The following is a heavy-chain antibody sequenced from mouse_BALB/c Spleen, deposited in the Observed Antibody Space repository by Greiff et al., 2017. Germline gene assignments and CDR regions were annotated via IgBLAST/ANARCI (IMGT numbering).Heavy chain of an antibody. J-gene: IGHJ1*01. CDR3: ASPGSSYWYFDV. CDR1: GYSITSDYA. CDR2: ISYSGST. Sequence: VQLKESGPGLVKPSQSLSLTCTVTGYSITSDYAWNWIRQFPGNKLEWMGYISYSGSTSYNPSLKSRISITRDTSKNQFFLQLNSVTTEDTATYYCASPGSSYWYFDVWGAGTTVTVSS. D-gene: IGHD1-1*01. V-gene: IGHV3-2*02.